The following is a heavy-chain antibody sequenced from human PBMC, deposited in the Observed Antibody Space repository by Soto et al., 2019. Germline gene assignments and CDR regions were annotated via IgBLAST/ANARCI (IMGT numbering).Heavy chain of an antibody. CDR3: AKTQGYSSSSTGLFDY. Sequence: HPGGSLRLSCAASGFTFSSYGMHWVRQAPGKGLEWVAVISYDGSNKYYADSVKGRFTISRDNSKNTLYLQMNSLRAEDTAVYYCAKTQGYSSSSTGLFDYWGQGTLVTVPQ. CDR1: GFTFSSYG. V-gene: IGHV3-30*18. J-gene: IGHJ4*02. CDR2: ISYDGSNK. D-gene: IGHD6-6*01.